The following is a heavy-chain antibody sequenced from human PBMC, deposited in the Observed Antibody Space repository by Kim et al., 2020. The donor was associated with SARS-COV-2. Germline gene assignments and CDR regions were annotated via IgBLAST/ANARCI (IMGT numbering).Heavy chain of an antibody. J-gene: IGHJ4*02. CDR3: ARDGDSRNWPLDY. CDR2: TWSDGTNK. D-gene: IGHD4-4*01. CDR1: GFTFSSYG. Sequence: GGSLRLSCVASGFTFSSYGMHWVRQAPGKGLEWVAGTWSDGTNKYYVDSVKGRFTISRDNSKNTLYLQMNSLRAEDTAVYYCARDGDSRNWPLDYWVQG. V-gene: IGHV3-33*01.